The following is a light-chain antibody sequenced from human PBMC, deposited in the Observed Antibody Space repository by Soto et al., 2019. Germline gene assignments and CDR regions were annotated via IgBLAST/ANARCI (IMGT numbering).Light chain of an antibody. V-gene: IGKV3-15*01. CDR1: QSISSW. J-gene: IGKJ1*01. CDR3: QQYSDWPPT. CDR2: GAS. Sequence: MTQSPSTLSASVGDRVTITCRASQSISSWLAWYQQKPGQAPRLLIYGASSRAAGIPTRFRGSGSGTEFTLTIASLQSEDLGVYSCQQYSDWPPTFGQGTKVDIK.